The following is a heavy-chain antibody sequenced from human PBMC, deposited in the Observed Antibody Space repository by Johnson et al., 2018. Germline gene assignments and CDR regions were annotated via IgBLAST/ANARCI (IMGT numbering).Heavy chain of an antibody. CDR2: ISHDVSNK. CDR3: STSSIAVAGTPLYYYYYMDV. Sequence: QVQLVQSGGGVVQXGRSLRLSCAASGFSSSNYGMHWVRPASGTGLEWVAVISHDVSNKYYADSVKGRFPTSRENSKNTLYLQMNSRKTEDTAVLYCSTSSIAVAGTPLYYYYYMDVWGKGTTVTVSS. CDR1: GFSSSNYG. D-gene: IGHD6-19*01. V-gene: IGHV3-30*03. J-gene: IGHJ6*03.